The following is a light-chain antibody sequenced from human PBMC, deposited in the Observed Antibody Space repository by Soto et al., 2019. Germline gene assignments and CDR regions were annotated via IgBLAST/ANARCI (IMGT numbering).Light chain of an antibody. J-gene: IGLJ2*01. CDR2: GVT. CDR3: ATWDDSLSGVV. V-gene: IGLV2-8*01. CDR1: GSDIGAYNF. Sequence: QSALAQPPSASGSPGQSVTISCTGSGSDIGAYNFVSWYQQHPGKAPKLMIFGVTERPSGVPDRFSASKSGTSASLAISGLRSEDEAEYFCATWDDSLSGVVFGGGTKVTVL.